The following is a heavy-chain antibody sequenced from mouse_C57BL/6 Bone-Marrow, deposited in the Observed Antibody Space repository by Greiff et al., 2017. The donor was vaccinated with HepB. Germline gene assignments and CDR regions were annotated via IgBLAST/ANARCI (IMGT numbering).Heavy chain of an antibody. CDR1: GYTFTSYW. Sequence: EVQLQQSGTVLARPGASVKMSCKTSGYTFTSYWMHWVKQRPGQGLEWIGAIYPGNSDTSYNQKFKGKAKLTAVTSASTAYMELSSLTNEDSAVYYCTRDYDYDGRAWFAYWGQGTLVTVSA. J-gene: IGHJ3*01. CDR2: IYPGNSDT. D-gene: IGHD2-4*01. V-gene: IGHV1-5*01. CDR3: TRDYDYDGRAWFAY.